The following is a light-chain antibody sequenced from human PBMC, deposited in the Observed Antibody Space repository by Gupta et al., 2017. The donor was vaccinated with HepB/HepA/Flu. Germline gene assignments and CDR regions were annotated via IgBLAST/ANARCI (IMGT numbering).Light chain of an antibody. CDR3: QKYNNSPRT. Sequence: DLQLNQFPSSLSASVGDRVTITCRASQGISNYLDWYHQKPGKVPKLLIYAASTLQSGVPSRFSGSGSGTDFTLTISSLQPEDVATYYCQKYNNSPRTFGHGTKVDIK. CDR1: QGISNY. V-gene: IGKV1-27*01. J-gene: IGKJ3*01. CDR2: AAS.